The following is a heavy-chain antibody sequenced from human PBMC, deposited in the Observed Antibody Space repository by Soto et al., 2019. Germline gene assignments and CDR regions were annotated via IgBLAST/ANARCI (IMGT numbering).Heavy chain of an antibody. D-gene: IGHD4-17*01. V-gene: IGHV4-30-2*01. J-gene: IGHJ5*02. CDR3: ARETYGAYVGYFDP. Sequence: QLQLQESGSRLVKSSETLSLTCAVSGDTISTGGYSWAWIRQPPGKPLEWIGHTYQSGNPYYNPPLTSGLIISVDRSKHQCSLKLCSVTAADTAVYYWARETYGAYVGYFDPWGQGTLVTVSS. CDR1: GDTISTGGYS. CDR2: TYQSGNP.